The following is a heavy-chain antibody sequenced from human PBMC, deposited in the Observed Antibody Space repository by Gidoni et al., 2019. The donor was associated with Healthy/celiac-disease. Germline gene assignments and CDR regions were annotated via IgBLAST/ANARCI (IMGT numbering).Heavy chain of an antibody. J-gene: IGHJ6*02. CDR3: ARETQEYSSSPLRRGYYYGMDV. Sequence: QVQLVQSGAEVKKPGASVKVSCKASGYTFTGYYMHWVRQAPGQGLEWMGWINPNSGGTNYAQKFQGWVTMTRDTSISTAYMELSRLRSDDTAVYYCARETQEYSSSPLRRGYYYGMDVWGQGTTVTVSS. D-gene: IGHD6-6*01. CDR1: GYTFTGYY. CDR2: INPNSGGT. V-gene: IGHV1-2*04.